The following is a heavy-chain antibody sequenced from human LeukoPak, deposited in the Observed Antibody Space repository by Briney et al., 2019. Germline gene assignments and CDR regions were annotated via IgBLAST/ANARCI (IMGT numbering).Heavy chain of an antibody. J-gene: IGHJ3*01. CDR2: ISHDGNDQ. V-gene: IGHV3-30*04. Sequence: GGPLRLSCAASGFTFSTYEMHWVRQAPGKGLEWVAVISHDGNDQYYADSVKGRFTISRDNSKNALYLQMNSLRLEDTAVYYCARDRDCSRTSCFNAFDVWGQGTMAIVSS. CDR3: ARDRDCSRTSCFNAFDV. D-gene: IGHD2-2*01. CDR1: GFTFSTYE.